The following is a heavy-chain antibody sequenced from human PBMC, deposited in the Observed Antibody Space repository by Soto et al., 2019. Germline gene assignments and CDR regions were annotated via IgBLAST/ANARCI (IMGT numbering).Heavy chain of an antibody. D-gene: IGHD6-19*01. J-gene: IGHJ4*02. Sequence: GGSLRLSCTASGFTFGDYAMSWVRQAPGKGLEWVGRIKSKTDGGTTEYAAPVKGRFSISRDDSKNTLYLQMNSLKTEDTAVYYCERGWPYDYWGQGSLVTVSS. V-gene: IGHV3-15*01. CDR1: GFTFGDYA. CDR3: ERGWPYDY. CDR2: IKSKTDGGTT.